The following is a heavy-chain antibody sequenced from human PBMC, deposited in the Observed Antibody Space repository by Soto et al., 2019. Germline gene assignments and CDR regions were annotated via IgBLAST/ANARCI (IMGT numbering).Heavy chain of an antibody. CDR2: ISSSGSTI. CDR1: GFTFSDYY. J-gene: IGHJ4*02. CDR3: ARDFRSIFVWVTDYFDY. Sequence: QVQLVESGGGLVKPGGSLRLSCAASGFTFSDYYMSWIRQAPGKGLEWVSYISSSGSTIYYADSVKGRFTISRDNAKNSLYLQMNSRRAEDTAVDYCARDFRSIFVWVTDYFDYWGQGTLVTVSS. D-gene: IGHD3-3*01. V-gene: IGHV3-11*01.